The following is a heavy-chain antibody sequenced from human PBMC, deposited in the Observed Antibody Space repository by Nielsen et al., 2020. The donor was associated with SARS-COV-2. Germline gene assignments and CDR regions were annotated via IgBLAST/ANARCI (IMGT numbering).Heavy chain of an antibody. J-gene: IGHJ4*02. D-gene: IGHD3-10*01. CDR1: GVSISSYY. V-gene: IGHV4-59*01. CDR2: IYYSGST. Sequence: SETLSLTCTVSGVSISSYYWSWIRQPPGKGLEWIGYIYYSGSTNYNPSLKSRVTISVDTSKNQFSLKLSSVTAADTAVYYCARGGVTSPYYFDYWGQGTLVTVSS. CDR3: ARGGVTSPYYFDY.